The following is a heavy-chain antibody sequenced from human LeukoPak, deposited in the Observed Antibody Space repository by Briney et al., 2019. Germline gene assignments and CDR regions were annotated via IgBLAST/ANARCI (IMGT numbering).Heavy chain of an antibody. Sequence: SETLSLTCTVSGGSISSSSYYWGWIRQPPGKGLEWIGYIHYTGRTNSNPSLKSRVTISVDTSKNQFSLSLSSVTAADTAVYYCARDSHYVGSKLVQDMFDSWGQGTRVTVSS. J-gene: IGHJ3*02. CDR2: IHYTGRT. D-gene: IGHD3-22*01. CDR3: ARDSHYVGSKLVQDMFDS. V-gene: IGHV4-61*01. CDR1: GGSISSSSYY.